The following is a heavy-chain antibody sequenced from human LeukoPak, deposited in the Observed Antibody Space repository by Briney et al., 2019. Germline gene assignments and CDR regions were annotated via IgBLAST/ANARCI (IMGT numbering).Heavy chain of an antibody. V-gene: IGHV1-18*01. J-gene: IGHJ4*02. D-gene: IGHD4-17*01. CDR3: ARDESSTLTY. Sequence: ASVKVSCKASGNTFNTYDISWVRQAPGQGLERMGWISAYNGNTNYAQKFQGRVTMTTDTSTSTAYMELRSLRSDDTAVYYCARDESSTLTYWGQGTLVTVSS. CDR1: GNTFNTYD. CDR2: ISAYNGNT.